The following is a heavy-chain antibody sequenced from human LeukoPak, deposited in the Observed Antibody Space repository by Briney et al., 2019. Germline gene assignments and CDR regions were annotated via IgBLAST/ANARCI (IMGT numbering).Heavy chain of an antibody. V-gene: IGHV3-7*02. CDR3: ASGTSTFGY. CDR1: GFTLSNYW. Sequence: GGSLRLSCAASGFTLSNYWMTWVRQAPAKGLEWVANINQDGSQKYYVDSVKGRFTISRDNAKNSLFLQLNSLRAEDTAVYYCASGTSTFGYWGQGTLVTVSS. J-gene: IGHJ4*02. CDR2: INQDGSQK. D-gene: IGHD2/OR15-2a*01.